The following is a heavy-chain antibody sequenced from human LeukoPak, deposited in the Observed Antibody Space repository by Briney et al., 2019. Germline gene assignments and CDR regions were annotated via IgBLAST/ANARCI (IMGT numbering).Heavy chain of an antibody. CDR1: GYTFTTYY. V-gene: IGHV1-46*01. J-gene: IGHJ5*02. Sequence: ASVKVSFKASGYTFTTYYMHWVGQAPGQGLEWMGVINPSGGSTAYAQKFQGRVTMTRDTSTSTIYMELSSLRSEDTAVYYCARATGDQYTYGKKQFDPWGQGTLVTVSS. D-gene: IGHD5-18*01. CDR3: ARATGDQYTYGKKQFDP. CDR2: INPSGGST.